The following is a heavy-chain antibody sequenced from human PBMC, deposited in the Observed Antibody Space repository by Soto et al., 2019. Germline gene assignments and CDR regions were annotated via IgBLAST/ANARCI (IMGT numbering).Heavy chain of an antibody. CDR1: GGSFSGYY. D-gene: IGHD3-3*01. J-gene: IGHJ4*02. Sequence: SETLSLTCAVYGGSFSGYYWSWIRQPPGKGLEWIGEINHSGSTNYNPSLKSRVTISVDTSKNQFSLKLSSVTAADTAVYYCARSRRMRLSALSFGPLDYWGQGTLVTVSS. CDR3: ARSRRMRLSALSFGPLDY. V-gene: IGHV4-34*01. CDR2: INHSGST.